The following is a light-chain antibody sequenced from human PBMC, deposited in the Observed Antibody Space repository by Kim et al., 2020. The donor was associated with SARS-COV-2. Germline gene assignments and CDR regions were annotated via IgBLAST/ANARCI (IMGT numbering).Light chain of an antibody. CDR2: KAS. Sequence: STLTASEGDRLTITGRASQSITSWLAGYQQKPGKAPKRLIYKASTLESGVPSRFSGSASGTEFTLTISSLQPDDFATDYCQQYNTFGQGTKVDIK. CDR3: QQYNT. J-gene: IGKJ1*01. V-gene: IGKV1-5*03. CDR1: QSITSW.